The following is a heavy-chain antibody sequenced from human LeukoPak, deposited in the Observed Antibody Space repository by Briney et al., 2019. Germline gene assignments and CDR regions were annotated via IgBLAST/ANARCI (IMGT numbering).Heavy chain of an antibody. CDR2: INPSGYRT. V-gene: IGHV1-46*01. Sequence: ASVKVSCKASGDTFTNYHMHWVRQAPGQGLEWMGIINPSGYRTSNAQKFQGRLTMTRDTSTITVYMELSSLRSEDTAVYYCAREVGGRVDYWGQGTLVTASS. J-gene: IGHJ4*02. CDR1: GDTFTNYH. CDR3: AREVGGRVDY. D-gene: IGHD6-19*01.